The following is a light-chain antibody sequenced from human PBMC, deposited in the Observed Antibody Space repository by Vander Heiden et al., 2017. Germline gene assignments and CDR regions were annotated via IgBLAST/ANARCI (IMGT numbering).Light chain of an antibody. Sequence: EFVLTQSPGTLSLSPGERATLSCRASQSVSSSYLAWYQQKPGQAPGLLIYGASSRATGIPVRFSGSGSGTDFTLTISRLEPEDFAVYYCQQYGSSPLFTFGPGTKVDIK. J-gene: IGKJ3*01. CDR1: QSVSSSY. V-gene: IGKV3-20*01. CDR3: QQYGSSPLFT. CDR2: GAS.